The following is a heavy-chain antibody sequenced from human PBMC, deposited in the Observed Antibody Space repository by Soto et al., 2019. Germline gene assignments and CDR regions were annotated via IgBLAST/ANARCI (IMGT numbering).Heavy chain of an antibody. CDR2: MSYDGSNK. Sequence: QVQLVESGGGVVQPGRSLRLSCAASGFTFSSYAMHWVRQAPGKGLEWVAVMSYDGSNKYYADSVKGRFTISRNNSKNTLYLQMNSLIAEDTAVYYCARDKSPYSSVWHNRHFDYWGQGTLVTVSS. CDR1: GFTFSSYA. V-gene: IGHV3-30-3*01. J-gene: IGHJ4*02. CDR3: ARDKSPYSSVWHNRHFDY. D-gene: IGHD6-19*01.